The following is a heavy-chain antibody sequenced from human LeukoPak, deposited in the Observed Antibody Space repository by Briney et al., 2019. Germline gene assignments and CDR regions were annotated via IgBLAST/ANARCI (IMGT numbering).Heavy chain of an antibody. CDR2: ISAYNGNT. CDR3: ARDQAGLRYFDWLHSPGMDV. Sequence: ASVKVSCKASGYTFTSYGISWVRQAPGQGLEWMGWISAYNGNTNYAQKLQGRVTMTTDTSTSTAYMELRSLRSDDTAVYHCARDQAGLRYFDWLHSPGMDVWGQGTTVTVSS. D-gene: IGHD3-9*01. V-gene: IGHV1-18*01. CDR1: GYTFTSYG. J-gene: IGHJ6*02.